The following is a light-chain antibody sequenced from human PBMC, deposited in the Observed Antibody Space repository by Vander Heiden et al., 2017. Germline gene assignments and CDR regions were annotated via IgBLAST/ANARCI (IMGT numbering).Light chain of an antibody. CDR3: CSYSGSDTWV. CDR1: SSCSGGFSF. Sequence: QAALTPPAAVSGSPGQSITISCTGRSSCSGGFSFCSWYQHHPDKAPRLLIYEVTKRPSGVSDRFSGSKSGNNASPTISGLQAEDEADYHCCSYSGSDTWVFGGGTKLTVL. CDR2: EVT. J-gene: IGLJ3*02. V-gene: IGLV2-23*02.